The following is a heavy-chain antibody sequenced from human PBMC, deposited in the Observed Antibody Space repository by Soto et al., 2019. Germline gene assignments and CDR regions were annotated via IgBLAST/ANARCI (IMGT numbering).Heavy chain of an antibody. CDR1: GFTFSSYA. J-gene: IGHJ6*02. CDR2: ISGSGGRT. CDR3: ATDLVPSWQPVRGVDNDMDV. V-gene: IGHV3-23*01. Sequence: GGSLRLSCAASGFTFSSYAMSWVRQAPGKGLEWVSAISGSGGRTYYADSVKGRFTISRDNSKNTLYLELNSRRAEDTAVYYCATDLVPSWQPVRGVDNDMDVWGQGTTVTVSS. D-gene: IGHD6-13*01.